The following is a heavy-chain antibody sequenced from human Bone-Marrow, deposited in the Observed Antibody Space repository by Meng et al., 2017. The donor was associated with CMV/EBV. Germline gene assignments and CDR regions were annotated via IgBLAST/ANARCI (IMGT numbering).Heavy chain of an antibody. CDR2: IYSGGST. V-gene: IGHV3-53*01. CDR1: GFTFSSYS. CDR3: ARGPGLAAAGTVLYYYYGMDV. Sequence: GESLKISCAASGFTFSSYSMNWVRQAPGKGLEWVSVIYSGGSTYYADSVKGRFTISRDNSKNTLYLQMNSLRAEDTAVYYCARGPGLAAAGTVLYYYYGMDVWGQGTTVTVSS. D-gene: IGHD6-13*01. J-gene: IGHJ6*02.